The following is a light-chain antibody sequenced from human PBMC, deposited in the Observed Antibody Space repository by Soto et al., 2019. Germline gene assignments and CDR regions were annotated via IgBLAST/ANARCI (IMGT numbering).Light chain of an antibody. CDR2: GAS. Sequence: EIVLTQSPGTLSLSPGERATLSCRASQSVSSSYLAWYQQKPGQAPRLLIYGASSRATGIPDRFSGSGSGTDFTLTISRLEPEGFAVYYCQHYGSSLLFTFGPGTKVDIK. V-gene: IGKV3-20*01. CDR3: QHYGSSLLFT. J-gene: IGKJ3*01. CDR1: QSVSSSY.